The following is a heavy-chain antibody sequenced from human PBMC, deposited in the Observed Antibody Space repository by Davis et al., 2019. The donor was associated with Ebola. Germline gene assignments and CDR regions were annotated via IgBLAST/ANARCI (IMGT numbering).Heavy chain of an antibody. D-gene: IGHD4-17*01. CDR1: GFTFSSYW. CDR2: IKQDGSEK. V-gene: IGHV3-7*03. CDR3: ARHDYGDSHFDY. Sequence: GESLKISCAASGFTFSSYWMSWVRQAPGKGLEWVANIKQDGSEKYYVDSVKGRFTISRDNAKNSLYLQMSSLRAEDTAVYYCARHDYGDSHFDYWGQGTLVTVSS. J-gene: IGHJ4*02.